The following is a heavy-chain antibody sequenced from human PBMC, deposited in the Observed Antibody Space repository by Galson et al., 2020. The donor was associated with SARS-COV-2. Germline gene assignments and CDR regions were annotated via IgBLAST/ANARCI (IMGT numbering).Heavy chain of an antibody. Sequence: GGSLRLSCAASGFTFDDYSMFWVRQDPGKGLEWVSLISWAGYTTYYADSVKGRFTVSRDNRKNSLYLQMNSLRTEDTALYYCAKDKVLMGASNTGAFDYWGQGTLVTVSS. CDR3: AKDKVLMGASNTGAFDY. CDR1: GFTFDDYS. D-gene: IGHD1-26*01. V-gene: IGHV3-43*01. CDR2: ISWAGYTT. J-gene: IGHJ4*02.